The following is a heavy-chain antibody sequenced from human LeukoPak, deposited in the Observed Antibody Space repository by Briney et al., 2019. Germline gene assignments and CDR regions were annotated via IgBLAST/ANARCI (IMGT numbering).Heavy chain of an antibody. Sequence: GGSLRLSCAASGFTFSSYSMNWVRQAPGKGLEWVSSISSSSSYIYYADSVKGRFTISRDNAKNSLYLQMNSLRAEDTAVYYCARDRRYYDSSGDYWGQGTLVTASS. CDR1: GFTFSSYS. J-gene: IGHJ4*02. CDR2: ISSSSSYI. V-gene: IGHV3-21*01. CDR3: ARDRRYYDSSGDY. D-gene: IGHD3-22*01.